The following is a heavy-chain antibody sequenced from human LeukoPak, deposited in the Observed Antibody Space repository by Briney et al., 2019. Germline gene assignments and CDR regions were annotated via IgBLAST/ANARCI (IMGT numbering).Heavy chain of an antibody. Sequence: SVKVSCEASGGTFSSYAISWVRQAPGQGLEWMGRIIPIFGTANYAQKFQGRVTITTDESTSTAYMELSSLRSEDTAVYYCAREYSSSYYFDYWGQGTLVTVSS. J-gene: IGHJ4*02. CDR1: GGTFSSYA. V-gene: IGHV1-69*05. CDR2: IIPIFGTA. CDR3: AREYSSSYYFDY. D-gene: IGHD6-6*01.